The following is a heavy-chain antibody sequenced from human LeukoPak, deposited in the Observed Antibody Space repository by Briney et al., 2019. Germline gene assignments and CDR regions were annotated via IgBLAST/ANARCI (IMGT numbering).Heavy chain of an antibody. D-gene: IGHD6-19*01. CDR2: MKVDVTDI. CDR3: ARGRGWIYDS. CDR1: GFTFTNDF. Sequence: PGGSLRLSCAASGFTFTNDFMTWVRQAPGKGLEWVANMKVDVTDIHYVDSVKGRFTISSDNARNSLYLQMNTLRVEDTAVYSCARGRGWIYDSWGRGTLVTVSS. J-gene: IGHJ4*02. V-gene: IGHV3-7*04.